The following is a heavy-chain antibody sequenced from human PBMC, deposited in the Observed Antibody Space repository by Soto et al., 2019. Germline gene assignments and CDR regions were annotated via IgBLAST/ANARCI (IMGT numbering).Heavy chain of an antibody. CDR2: IDPSDSYT. J-gene: IGHJ6*02. D-gene: IGHD3-10*01. CDR3: ARHYYGSGVYSFHGMDV. CDR1: ENTFTNYW. V-gene: IGHV5-10-1*01. Sequence: GESLKISCRGSENTFTNYWIGWVRQMPGKGLEWMGRIDPSDSYTNYSPSFQGHVTISADKSISTAYLQWSSLKASDTAMYYCARHYYGSGVYSFHGMDVWGQGTTVTV.